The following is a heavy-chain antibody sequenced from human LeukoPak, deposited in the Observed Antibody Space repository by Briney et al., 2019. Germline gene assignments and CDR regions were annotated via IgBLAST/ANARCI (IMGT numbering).Heavy chain of an antibody. Sequence: SETLSLTCPVSGGSISSSDWFSWIRQPPRKGLEWIGEIYLGGIINYNPSLKSRVTISVDKSNNQFSLKLTSVTAADTAMYYCARHGRVVVSADDAFDIWGQGTLVTVSS. CDR3: ARHGRVVVSADDAFDI. D-gene: IGHD2-15*01. J-gene: IGHJ3*02. CDR2: IYLGGII. V-gene: IGHV4-4*02. CDR1: GGSISSSDW.